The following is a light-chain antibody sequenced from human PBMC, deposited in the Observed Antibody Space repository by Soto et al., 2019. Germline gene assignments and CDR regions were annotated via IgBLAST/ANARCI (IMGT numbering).Light chain of an antibody. J-gene: IGKJ2*01. CDR2: GAS. CDR3: QQYGSSPRT. CDR1: QSVSSSY. Sequence: EIVLTQSPGTLSLSPGERATLSCRASQSVSSSYLAWYQQKPGQAPRLLIYGASSRATGIPDRFSGSGSATAFTITISRLEPEDFAVYYCQQYGSSPRTFGQGTKLQIK. V-gene: IGKV3-20*01.